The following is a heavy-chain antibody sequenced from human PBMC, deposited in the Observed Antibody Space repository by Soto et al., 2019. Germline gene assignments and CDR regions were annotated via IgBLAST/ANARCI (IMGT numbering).Heavy chain of an antibody. CDR2: IKEDGSEA. V-gene: IGHV3-7*05. J-gene: IGHJ6*02. Sequence: EVQLVESGGGLGQPGGSLRLSCAASGFTFSTYWMNWVRQAPGKGLEWVANIKEDGSEAYYVDSVKGRFTISRDNAKNSLYLDMNSLRGEDTAVYYCARDWGAPGRGSALGYYYHFGMDVWGQGTTVTVPS. D-gene: IGHD3-16*01. CDR1: GFTFSTYW. CDR3: ARDWGAPGRGSALGYYYHFGMDV.